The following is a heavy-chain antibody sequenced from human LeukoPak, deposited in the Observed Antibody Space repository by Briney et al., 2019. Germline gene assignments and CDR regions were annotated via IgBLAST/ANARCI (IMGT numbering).Heavy chain of an antibody. V-gene: IGHV3-21*01. J-gene: IGHJ4*02. Sequence: GGSLRLSCAASGFTFSTSSMKCVRQAPGKGPEWVSSISSSSGDIYYGDSVKGRFTISRDNAKNSLYLQMNSLRVEDTAVYFCTVDTDYLAGLVFPRPALNDYWGQGTLVTVSS. D-gene: IGHD3/OR15-3a*01. CDR2: ISSSSGDI. CDR3: TVDTDYLAGLVFPRPALNDY. CDR1: GFTFSTSS.